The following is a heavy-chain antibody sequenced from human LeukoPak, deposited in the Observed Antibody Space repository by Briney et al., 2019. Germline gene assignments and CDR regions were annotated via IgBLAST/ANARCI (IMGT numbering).Heavy chain of an antibody. D-gene: IGHD2-2*01. V-gene: IGHV3-23*01. Sequence: PGGSLRLSCAASGFTFSNAWMSWVRQAPGKGLEWVSAISGSGGSTYYADSVKGRCTISRDNSKNTLYLQMSSLRAEDTAIYYCAKDAWDIVVVPAAMLDYWGHGTLVTVSS. CDR3: AKDAWDIVVVPAAMLDY. CDR2: ISGSGGST. J-gene: IGHJ4*01. CDR1: GFTFSNAW.